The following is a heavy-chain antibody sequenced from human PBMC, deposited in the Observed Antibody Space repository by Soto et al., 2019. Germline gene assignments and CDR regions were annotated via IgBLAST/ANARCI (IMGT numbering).Heavy chain of an antibody. Sequence: SEALSVACTESVDSCTRGAYYWSWVLRPPGKGLEWIGYIYYSGNTNYSPSLESRVAISLYTSHNQFSLKLSSVTAADTAVYFCARIPVDTYMTYWFDPWGQGTLVTVSS. V-gene: IGHV4-61*08. CDR2: IYYSGNT. J-gene: IGHJ5*01. CDR1: VDSCTRGAYY. D-gene: IGHD5-18*01. CDR3: ARIPVDTYMTYWFDP.